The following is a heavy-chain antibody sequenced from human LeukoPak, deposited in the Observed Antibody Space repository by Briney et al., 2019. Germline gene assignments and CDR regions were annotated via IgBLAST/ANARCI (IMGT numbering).Heavy chain of an antibody. J-gene: IGHJ5*02. Sequence: PSETLSLTCTVSGGSISSYYWSWVRQPQGKGLEWIGYIYYSGSTNYNPSLTSRVTISVDTSKNQFSLKLSSVTAADTAVYYCARGGDYYDSSGYQVGWFDPWGQGTLVTVSS. CDR2: IYYSGST. CDR1: GGSISSYY. CDR3: ARGGDYYDSSGYQVGWFDP. D-gene: IGHD3-22*01. V-gene: IGHV4-59*01.